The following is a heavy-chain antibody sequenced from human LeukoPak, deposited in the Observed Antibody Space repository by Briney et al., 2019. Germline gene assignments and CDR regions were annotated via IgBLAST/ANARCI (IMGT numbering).Heavy chain of an antibody. V-gene: IGHV1-69*01. D-gene: IGHD2-2*01. J-gene: IGHJ1*01. CDR3: ASGPSRCSSTSCYARLGYFQH. CDR2: IIPIFGTA. CDR1: GGTFSSYA. Sequence: SVKVSCKASGGTFSSYAISWVRQAPGQGLEWMGGIIPIFGTANYAQKFQGKVTITADESTSTAYMELSSLRSEDTAVYYCASGPSRCSSTSCYARLGYFQHWGQGTLVTVSS.